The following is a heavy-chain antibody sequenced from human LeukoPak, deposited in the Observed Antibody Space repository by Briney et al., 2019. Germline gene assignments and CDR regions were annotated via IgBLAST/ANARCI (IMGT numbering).Heavy chain of an antibody. D-gene: IGHD3-10*01. J-gene: IGHJ5*02. CDR2: IYHSGST. CDR1: GGSISSSNW. V-gene: IGHV4-4*02. CDR3: ARDQKYYYGSGSYNWFDP. Sequence: SGTLSLTCAVSGGSISSSNWWSWVRQPPGKGLEWIGEIYHSGSTNYNPSLESRVTISVDKSKNQFSLKLSSVTAADTAVYYCARDQKYYYGSGSYNWFDPWGQGTLVTVSS.